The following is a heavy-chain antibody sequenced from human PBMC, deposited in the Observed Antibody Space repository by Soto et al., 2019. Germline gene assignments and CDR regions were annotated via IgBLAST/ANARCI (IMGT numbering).Heavy chain of an antibody. CDR2: TYYRSKWYN. CDR3: AREMPVDYYDSSGYHNWFDH. D-gene: IGHD3-22*01. J-gene: IGHJ5*02. Sequence: PSQTLSLTCAISGDSVSSNSAAWNWIRQSPSRGLEWLGRTYYRSKWYNDYAVSVKSRITINPDTSKNQFSLQLNSVTPEDTAVYYCAREMPVDYYDSSGYHNWFDHWGQGTLVTVSS. V-gene: IGHV6-1*01. CDR1: GDSVSSNSAA.